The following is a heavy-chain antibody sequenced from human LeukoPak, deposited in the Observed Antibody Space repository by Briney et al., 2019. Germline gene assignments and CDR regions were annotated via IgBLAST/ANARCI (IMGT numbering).Heavy chain of an antibody. Sequence: SETLSLTCTVSGGSISSGGYYWSWIRQHPGKGLEWIGYIYYSGSTNYNPSLKSRVTISVDTSKNQFSLKLSSVTAADTAVYYCARAPRAYGDYKFDYWGQGTLVTVSS. V-gene: IGHV4-61*08. CDR2: IYYSGST. CDR3: ARAPRAYGDYKFDY. J-gene: IGHJ4*02. D-gene: IGHD4-17*01. CDR1: GGSISSGGYY.